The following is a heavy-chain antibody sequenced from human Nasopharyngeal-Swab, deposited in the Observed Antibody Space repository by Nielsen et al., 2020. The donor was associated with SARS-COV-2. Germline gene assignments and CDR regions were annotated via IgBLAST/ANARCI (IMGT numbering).Heavy chain of an antibody. CDR2: ISYDGSKK. V-gene: IGHV3-30-3*01. Sequence: LSLTCAASGFTFSSYAMHWVRQAPGQGLERVAVISYDGSKKYYADSVKGRFTISRDNPKNTLYLHMNSLRAEDTAVYYCARDRRSLGYSGSGSPLPESYFDYWGQGTLVTVSS. CDR1: GFTFSSYA. CDR3: ARDRRSLGYSGSGSPLPESYFDY. D-gene: IGHD3-10*01. J-gene: IGHJ4*02.